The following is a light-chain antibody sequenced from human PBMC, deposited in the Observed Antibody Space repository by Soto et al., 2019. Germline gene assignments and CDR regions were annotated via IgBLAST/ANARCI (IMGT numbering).Light chain of an antibody. J-gene: IGKJ1*01. CDR1: QRVSSS. Sequence: EMVLTQSPATLSLSPGDRATLSCRASQRVSSSLAWYQQKPGQPPRLLIYDASYRATGIPARFSGSGSGTDFTLTISSLQPEDFAVYYCQQRSNWPPTFGQGTKVEIK. CDR3: QQRSNWPPT. V-gene: IGKV3-11*01. CDR2: DAS.